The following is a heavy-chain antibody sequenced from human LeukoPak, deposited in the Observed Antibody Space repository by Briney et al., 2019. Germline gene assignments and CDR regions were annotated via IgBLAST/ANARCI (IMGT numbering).Heavy chain of an antibody. CDR3: ARVRIQLFWFDP. V-gene: IGHV4-38-2*01. J-gene: IGHJ5*02. Sequence: SETLSLTCAVSGFSISNGYYWVWIRQPPGRGLEWIGSLYHSDSAYYNPSLKSRVTISVDTSKNQFSLKLSSVTAADTAVYYCARVRIQLFWFDPWGQGTLVTVSS. CDR1: GFSISNGYY. D-gene: IGHD5-18*01. CDR2: LYHSDSA.